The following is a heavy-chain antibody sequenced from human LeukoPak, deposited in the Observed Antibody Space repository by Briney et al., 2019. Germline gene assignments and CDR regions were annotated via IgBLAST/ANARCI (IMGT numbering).Heavy chain of an antibody. CDR2: IIPIFGTA. CDR1: GGTFSSYA. Sequence: AASVKVSCKASGGTFSSYAISWVRQAPGQGLEWMGGIIPIFGTANYAQKFQGRVTITADESTSTAYMELSSLRSEDTAVYYCARDHGWFGELPPRYFDYWGQGTLVTVS. V-gene: IGHV1-69*01. D-gene: IGHD3-10*01. J-gene: IGHJ4*02. CDR3: ARDHGWFGELPPRYFDY.